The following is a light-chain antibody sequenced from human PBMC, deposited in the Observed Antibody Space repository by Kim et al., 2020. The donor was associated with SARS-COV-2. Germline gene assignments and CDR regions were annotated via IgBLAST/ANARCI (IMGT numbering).Light chain of an antibody. CDR2: AAS. CDR1: QSSTSY. CDR3: QQSYSSSYT. J-gene: IGKJ2*01. Sequence: SVGGRGTIACRGGQSSTSYLDWCQQKPGKAPKLRIYAASTLQSGVPSRFSGSGSGTDFTLTISSLQPEDFATYYCQQSYSSSYTFGQGTKLEI. V-gene: IGKV1-39*01.